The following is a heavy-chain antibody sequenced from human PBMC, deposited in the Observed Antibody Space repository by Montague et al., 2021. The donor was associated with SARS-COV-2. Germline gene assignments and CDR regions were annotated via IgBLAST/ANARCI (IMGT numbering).Heavy chain of an antibody. Sequence: SETLSLTCTVSGGSISSTSYYWGWIRQPPGKGLEWIGIINYSGNTYYNPSLRSRVAIAVDRSKNQFSLNLRSVTAADTAVYYCARANTVTTFGDPYYFDSWGQGTLVTVSA. V-gene: IGHV4-39*01. J-gene: IGHJ4*02. CDR3: ARANTVTTFGDPYYFDS. CDR1: GGSISSTSYY. CDR2: INYSGNT. D-gene: IGHD4-17*01.